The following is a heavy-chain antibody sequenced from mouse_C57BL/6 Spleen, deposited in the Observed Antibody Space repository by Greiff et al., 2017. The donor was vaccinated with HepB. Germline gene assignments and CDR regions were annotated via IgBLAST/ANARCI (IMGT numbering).Heavy chain of an antibody. CDR3: ARSYCGSSCNWYFDD. Sequence: VQLQQSGPVLVKPGASVKMSCKASGYTFTDYYMNWVKQSHGKSLEWIGVINPYNGGTSYNQKFKGKATLTVDKSSSTAYMELNSLTSEDSAVYYCARSYCGSSCNWYFDDWGTGTTVTVSS. CDR1: GYTFTDYY. D-gene: IGHD1-1*01. CDR2: INPYNGGT. J-gene: IGHJ1*03. V-gene: IGHV1-19*01.